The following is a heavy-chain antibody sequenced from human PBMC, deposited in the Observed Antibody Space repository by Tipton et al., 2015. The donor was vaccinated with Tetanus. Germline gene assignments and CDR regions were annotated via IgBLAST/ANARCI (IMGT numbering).Heavy chain of an antibody. D-gene: IGHD6-19*01. J-gene: IGHJ6*02. V-gene: IGHV3-30-3*01. Sequence: SLRLSCAASGFTSESHYMHWVRQAPGKGLEWVAVISNDGDNKFYADSVTGRFTISRDNSKNTLYPQMNSLRAEDTALYYCARDVEAGWYIRGMAVDYYGMDVWGQGTTVTVSS. CDR1: GFTSESHY. CDR3: ARDVEAGWYIRGMAVDYYGMDV. CDR2: ISNDGDNK.